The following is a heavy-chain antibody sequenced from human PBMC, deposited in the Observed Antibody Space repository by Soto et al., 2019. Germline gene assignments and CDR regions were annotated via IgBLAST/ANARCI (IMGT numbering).Heavy chain of an antibody. Sequence: QVQLVESGGGVVQPGRSLRLSCAGSGFTFSNYGLHWVRQAPGKGLEWVAVISYDGSHKYYADSVKGRFTIPRDNSNNLLNMQMDSLRAEDTAVYYCAKDGAPRYCSRSSCRPAGAYWGQGTLVTVSS. D-gene: IGHD2-15*01. CDR1: GFTFSNYG. CDR3: AKDGAPRYCSRSSCRPAGAY. J-gene: IGHJ4*02. V-gene: IGHV3-30*18. CDR2: ISYDGSHK.